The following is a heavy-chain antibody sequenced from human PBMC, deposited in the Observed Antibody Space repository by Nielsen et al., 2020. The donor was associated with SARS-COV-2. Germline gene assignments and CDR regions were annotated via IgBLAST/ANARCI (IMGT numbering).Heavy chain of an antibody. CDR3: AGSRDYYETSGYQLDY. CDR2: INPNSGGT. Sequence: VRQMPGKGLEWMGRINPNSGGTNYAQKFQGRVTMTRDTSISTAYMELSRLRSDDTAVYYCAGSRDYYETSGYQLDYWGQGTLVTVSS. J-gene: IGHJ4*02. V-gene: IGHV1-2*06. D-gene: IGHD3-22*01.